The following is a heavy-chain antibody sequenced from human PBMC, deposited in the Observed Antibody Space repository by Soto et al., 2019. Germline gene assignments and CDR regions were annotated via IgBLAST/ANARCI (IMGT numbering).Heavy chain of an antibody. V-gene: IGHV4-31*03. CDR2: IYYSGST. D-gene: IGHD2-15*01. CDR1: GGSISSGGYY. Sequence: SETLSLTCTVSGGSISSGGYYWSWIRQHPGKGLEWIGYIYYSGSTYYNPSLKSRVTISVDTSKNQFSLKLSSGTAADTAVYYCARRAARVVAAAAFDIWGQGTMVTVSS. CDR3: ARRAARVVAAAAFDI. J-gene: IGHJ3*02.